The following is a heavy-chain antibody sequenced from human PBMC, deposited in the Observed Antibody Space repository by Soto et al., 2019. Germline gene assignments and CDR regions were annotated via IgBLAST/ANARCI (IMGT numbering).Heavy chain of an antibody. CDR2: INHSGST. Sequence: PSETLSLACAVYGGSFSGYYWSWIRQPPGKGLEWIGEINHSGSTNYNPSLKSRVTISVDTSKNQFSLKLSSVTAADTAVYYCARGSRYSSGWNYYYYYGMDVWGQGTTVTVSS. D-gene: IGHD6-19*01. J-gene: IGHJ6*02. V-gene: IGHV4-34*01. CDR3: ARGSRYSSGWNYYYYYGMDV. CDR1: GGSFSGYY.